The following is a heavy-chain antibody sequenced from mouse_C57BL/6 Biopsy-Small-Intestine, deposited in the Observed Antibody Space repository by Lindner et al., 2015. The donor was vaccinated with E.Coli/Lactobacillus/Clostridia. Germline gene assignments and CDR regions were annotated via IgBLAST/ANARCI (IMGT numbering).Heavy chain of an antibody. CDR3: ARRGKLGRYFDV. J-gene: IGHJ1*03. CDR1: GFSFTDYN. Sequence: EVQLQESGPELVKPGASVKMSCKASGFSFTDYNMNWVKQSNGKSLEWIGVINPNYGTTSYNQKFKGKATSTVDQSSSTAYMQLNSLTSEDSAVYYCARRGKLGRYFDVWGTGTTVTVSS. V-gene: IGHV1-39*01. D-gene: IGHD4-1*01. CDR2: INPNYGTT.